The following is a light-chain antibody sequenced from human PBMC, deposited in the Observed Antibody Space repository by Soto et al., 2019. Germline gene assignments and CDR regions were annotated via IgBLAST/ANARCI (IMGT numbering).Light chain of an antibody. J-gene: IGLJ1*01. Sequence: QSALTQPASVSGSPGQSITISCTGTSGDVGGYNYVSWYQQQSGKAPKLMIHEVSNRPSGVSNRFSGSKSGNTASLTISGLQAEDEADYYCSSYTSSRAYVFGIGTKV. V-gene: IGLV2-14*01. CDR3: SSYTSSRAYV. CDR1: SGDVGGYNY. CDR2: EVS.